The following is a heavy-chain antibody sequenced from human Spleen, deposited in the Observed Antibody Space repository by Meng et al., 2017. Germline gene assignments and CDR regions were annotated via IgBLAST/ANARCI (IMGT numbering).Heavy chain of an antibody. D-gene: IGHD2-15*01. CDR1: GASINNYY. Sequence: GSLRLSCSVSGASINNYYWSWIRQSPGKGLEWIGCIYYSGITNYNPSLKSRVSISIDTSRSQFSLKLTSVTAADTAVYYCARGAVVASTHTIDFWGRGTLVTVSS. CDR3: ARGAVVASTHTIDF. V-gene: IGHV4-59*01. CDR2: IYYSGIT. J-gene: IGHJ4*02.